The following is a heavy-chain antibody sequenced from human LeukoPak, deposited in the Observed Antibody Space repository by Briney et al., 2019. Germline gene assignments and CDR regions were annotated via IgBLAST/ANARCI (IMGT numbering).Heavy chain of an antibody. D-gene: IGHD3-22*01. V-gene: IGHV4-59*01. CDR2: IYYSGST. CDR3: ARDSSGRSEYPPFDY. CDR1: GGSINNYY. Sequence: SETLSLTCTVSGGSINNYYWSWIRQPPGKGLEWIGYIYYSGSTYYNPSLKSRVTISVDTSKNQFSLKLTSVTAADTAVYYCARDSSGRSEYPPFDYWGQGTLVTASS. J-gene: IGHJ4*02.